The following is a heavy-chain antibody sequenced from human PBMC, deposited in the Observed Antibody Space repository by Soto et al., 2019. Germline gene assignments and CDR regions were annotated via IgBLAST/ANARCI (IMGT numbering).Heavy chain of an antibody. V-gene: IGHV1-3*01. Sequence: LVQSGTEVKKPGAPVKLSCKASGHTFARFAVHWVRQAPGQSLEWMGWINADNGQTKYSQNFQGRITMTRDKSANTLYFAVHSLRSQDTAIYYSARGEFCTRLGGVSWFDHWGQGTQVTVSS. CDR3: ARGEFCTRLGGVSWFDH. D-gene: IGHD2-8*02. CDR2: INADNGQT. J-gene: IGHJ5*02. CDR1: GHTFARFA.